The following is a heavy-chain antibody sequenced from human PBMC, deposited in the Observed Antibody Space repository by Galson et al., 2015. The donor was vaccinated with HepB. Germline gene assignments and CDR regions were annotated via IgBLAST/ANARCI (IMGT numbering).Heavy chain of an antibody. CDR2: IYYSGST. V-gene: IGHV4-59*01. J-gene: IGHJ4*02. CDR3: ARGGGLREQFDY. D-gene: IGHD4-17*01. Sequence: ETLSLTCTVSGGSISSYYWSWIRQPPGKGLEWIGYIYYSGSTNYNPSLKSRVTISVDTSKNQFSLKLSSVTAADTAVYYCARGGGLREQFDYWGQGTLVTVSS. CDR1: GGSISSYY.